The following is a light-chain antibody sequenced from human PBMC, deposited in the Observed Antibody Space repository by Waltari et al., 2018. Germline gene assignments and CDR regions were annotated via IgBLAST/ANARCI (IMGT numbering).Light chain of an antibody. CDR2: GND. J-gene: IGLJ1*01. Sequence: QSVLTQPPSASGTPGQRVTTACSGSNFNIGSIRVCWFQLLPGTAPKLLIYGNDHRPSGVPDRFSGSKSGTSASLAISGLQSDDEADYYCATWEGSQRVFGTGTKVTVL. V-gene: IGLV1-44*01. CDR1: NFNIGSIR. CDR3: ATWEGSQRV.